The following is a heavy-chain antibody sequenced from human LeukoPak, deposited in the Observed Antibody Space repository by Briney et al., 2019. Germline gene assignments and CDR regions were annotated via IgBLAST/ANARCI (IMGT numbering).Heavy chain of an antibody. V-gene: IGHV4-4*07. D-gene: IGHD3-22*01. J-gene: IGHJ5*02. Sequence: SETLSLTCTVSGGSISSYYWSWIRQPAGKGLEWIGRIYTSGSTNYNPSLKSRVTMSVDTSKNQFSLKLSSVTAADTAVYYCARDQPDYYENSGYYFTAFAPWGQGTLVTVSS. CDR2: IYTSGST. CDR1: GGSISSYY. CDR3: ARDQPDYYENSGYYFTAFAP.